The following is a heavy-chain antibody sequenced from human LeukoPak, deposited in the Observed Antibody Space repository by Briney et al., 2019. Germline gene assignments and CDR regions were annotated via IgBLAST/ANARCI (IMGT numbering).Heavy chain of an antibody. V-gene: IGHV3-66*02. CDR3: ARANPTSWSYFY. CDR2: IYSGGST. CDR1: GFTVSNNY. J-gene: IGHJ4*02. Sequence: GGSLRLSCAASGFTVSNNYMNWVRQAPEKGLEWVSVIYSGGSTYYADSVKGRFTISRDNSKNTLYLQMSSLRAEDTAVYYCARANPTSWSYFYWGQGTLVTVSS. D-gene: IGHD1-26*01.